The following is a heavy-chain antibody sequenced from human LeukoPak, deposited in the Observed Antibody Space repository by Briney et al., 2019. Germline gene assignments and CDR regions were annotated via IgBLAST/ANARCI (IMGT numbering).Heavy chain of an antibody. J-gene: IGHJ4*02. CDR1: GASIITHY. V-gene: IGHV4-59*11. CDR3: ARALNWGSGFN. D-gene: IGHD7-27*01. Sequence: SETLSLTCTVSGASIITHYWSWIRQPPEKGPEWIGDFYFSGSTNYNPSLKSRATISGDTSKNQFSLNLRSVTAADTAVYYCARALNWGSGFNWGQGTLVTVSS. CDR2: FYFSGST.